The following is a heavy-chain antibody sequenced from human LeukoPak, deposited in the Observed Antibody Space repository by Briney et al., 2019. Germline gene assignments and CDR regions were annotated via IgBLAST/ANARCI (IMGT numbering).Heavy chain of an antibody. CDR1: GFTFSNYN. V-gene: IGHV3-48*04. D-gene: IGHD5-12*01. J-gene: IGHJ4*02. CDR2: ITTSSTNT. Sequence: PGGSLRLSCAASGFTFSNYNMNWVRQAPGKGLEWVSYITTSSTNTYYADSVKGRFTISRDNAKNSLYLQMNGLRAEDTAAYYCARDSAGYDFWGQGTLVTVSS. CDR3: ARDSAGYDF.